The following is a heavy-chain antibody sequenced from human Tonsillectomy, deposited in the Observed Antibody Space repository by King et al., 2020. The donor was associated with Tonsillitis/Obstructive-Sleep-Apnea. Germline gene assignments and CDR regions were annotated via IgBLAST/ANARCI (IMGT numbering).Heavy chain of an antibody. D-gene: IGHD3-16*01. CDR3: AREGGAFFYFDY. V-gene: IGHV3-53*01. Sequence: VQLVESGGGLIQPGGSLRLSCVASGFTVSDNYMSWVRQAPGEGLEWVSVIYRGGGTHYADSIKGRFTISRDNSKNTVYLQMNSLRAEDTAVYYCAREGGAFFYFDYWGQGTLVTVSS. CDR2: IYRGGGT. CDR1: GFTVSDNY. J-gene: IGHJ4*02.